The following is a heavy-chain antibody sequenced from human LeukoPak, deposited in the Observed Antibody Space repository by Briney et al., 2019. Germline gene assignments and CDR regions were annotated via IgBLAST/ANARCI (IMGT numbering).Heavy chain of an antibody. CDR3: ARQVAVARADAFDI. CDR2: IYYSGST. CDR1: GGSISSYY. V-gene: IGHV4-59*08. Sequence: SETLSLTCTVSGGSISSYYWSWIRQPPGKGLEWIGYIYYSGSTNYNPSLKSRVTISVDTSKNQFSLKLSSVTAADTAVYYCARQVAVARADAFDIWGRGTMVTVSS. J-gene: IGHJ3*02. D-gene: IGHD6-19*01.